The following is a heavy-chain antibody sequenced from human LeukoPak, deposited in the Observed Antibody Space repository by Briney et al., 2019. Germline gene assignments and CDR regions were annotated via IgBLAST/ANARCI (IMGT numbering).Heavy chain of an antibody. D-gene: IGHD2-15*01. CDR3: AREVGVVAAGSLDYYYYMDV. CDR1: GGSFSGYY. CDR2: IYYSGST. V-gene: IGHV4-59*01. Sequence: NPSETLSLTCAVYGGSFSGYYWSWIRQPPGKGLEWIGYIYYSGSTNYNPSLKSRVTISVDTSKNQFSLKLSSVTAADTAVYYCAREVGVVAAGSLDYYYYMDVWGKGTTVTISS. J-gene: IGHJ6*03.